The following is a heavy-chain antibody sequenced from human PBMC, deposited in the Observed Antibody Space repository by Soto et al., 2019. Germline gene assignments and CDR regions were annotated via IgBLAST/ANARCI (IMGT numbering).Heavy chain of an antibody. CDR3: EKPNKGSSWYYYGMDV. V-gene: IGHV1-69*01. J-gene: IGHJ6*02. Sequence: SVKVSCKASGGTFSSYAISWVRQAPGQGLEWMGGIIPIFGTANYAQKFQGRVTITADESTSTAYMEPSRLRSEDTAVYYCEKPNKGSSWYYYGMDVWGQGTTVTVSS. CDR2: IIPIFGTA. CDR1: GGTFSSYA. D-gene: IGHD6-13*01.